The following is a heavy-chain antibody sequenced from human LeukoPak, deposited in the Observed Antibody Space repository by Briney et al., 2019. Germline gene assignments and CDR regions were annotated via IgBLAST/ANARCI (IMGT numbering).Heavy chain of an antibody. Sequence: GASVKVSCKASGYTFTGYYMHWVRQAPGQGLEWMGGIIPIFGTANYAQKFQGRVTITADESTSTAYMELSSLRSEDTAVYYCARDRGYSGYDPGDYWGQGTLVTVSS. CDR2: IIPIFGTA. CDR3: ARDRGYSGYDPGDY. D-gene: IGHD5-12*01. V-gene: IGHV1-69*13. J-gene: IGHJ4*02. CDR1: GYTFTGYY.